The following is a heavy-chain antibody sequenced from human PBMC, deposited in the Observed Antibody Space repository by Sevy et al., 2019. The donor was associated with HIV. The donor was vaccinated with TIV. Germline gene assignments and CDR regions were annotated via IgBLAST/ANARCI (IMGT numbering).Heavy chain of an antibody. CDR1: GDSISSNY. Sequence: SETLSLTCTVSGDSISSNYWSWIRQPPGKGLEWIGYIYYGGMTNYNPSLKNRVTILEDTSKNQFSLSLSSVTAADTAVYDCARPEPPLYYGMDVWGQGTTVTVSS. CDR3: ARPEPPLYYGMDV. CDR2: IYYGGMT. J-gene: IGHJ6*02. V-gene: IGHV4-59*01.